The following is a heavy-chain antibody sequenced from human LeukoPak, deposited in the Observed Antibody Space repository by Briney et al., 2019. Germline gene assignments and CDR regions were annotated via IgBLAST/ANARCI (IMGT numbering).Heavy chain of an antibody. CDR1: GFTFSSYS. CDR3: ARGAVGISTDNYYMDV. V-gene: IGHV3-21*06. D-gene: IGHD3-9*01. Sequence: GGSLRLSCEASGFTFSSYSLSWVRQTPGKGLEWVSSINNRGSYINYADSVKGRFTISRDNTLHSVSLEMRSLRTEDTAVYFCARGAVGISTDNYYMDVWGNGTTVTVSS. CDR2: INNRGSYI. J-gene: IGHJ6*03.